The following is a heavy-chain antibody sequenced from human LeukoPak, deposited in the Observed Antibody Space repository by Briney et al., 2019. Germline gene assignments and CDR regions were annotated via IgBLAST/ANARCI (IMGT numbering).Heavy chain of an antibody. Sequence: ASVKVSCKASGYTFTSYDINWVRQATGQGLEWMGWMNPNSGNTGYAQKFQGRVTMTRNTSISTAYMELSSLRSEVTAAYYCARGFILIFGVGSGSSSFDYWGQGTLVTVSS. CDR2: MNPNSGNT. D-gene: IGHD3/OR15-3a*01. J-gene: IGHJ4*02. CDR1: GYTFTSYD. V-gene: IGHV1-8*01. CDR3: ARGFILIFGVGSGSSSFDY.